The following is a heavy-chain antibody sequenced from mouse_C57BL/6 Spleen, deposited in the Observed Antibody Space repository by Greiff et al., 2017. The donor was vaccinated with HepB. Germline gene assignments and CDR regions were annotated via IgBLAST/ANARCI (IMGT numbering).Heavy chain of an antibody. V-gene: IGHV1-22*01. D-gene: IGHD4-1*01. CDR1: GYTFTDYN. CDR3: ARENWDGDFDY. J-gene: IGHJ2*01. Sequence: EVQLQQSGPELVKPGASVKMSCKASGYTFTDYNMHWVKQSHGKSLEWIGYINPNNGGTSYNQKFKGKATLTVNKSSSTAYMELRSLTSEESAVYYCARENWDGDFDYWGQGTTLTVSS. CDR2: INPNNGGT.